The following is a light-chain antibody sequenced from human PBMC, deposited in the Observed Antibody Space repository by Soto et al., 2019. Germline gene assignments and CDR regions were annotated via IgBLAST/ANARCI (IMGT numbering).Light chain of an antibody. J-gene: IGLJ2*01. V-gene: IGLV4-60*03. CDR2: LEGSGSY. CDR3: ETWDSNPHVV. CDR1: SGHSSYI. Sequence: QTVVTQSSSASASLASSVKLTCTLSSGHSSYIIAWHQQQPGKAPRYLMKLEGSGSYNKGSGVPDRFSGSSSGADRYLTISNLQSEDEADYYCETWDSNPHVVFGGGTKVTVL.